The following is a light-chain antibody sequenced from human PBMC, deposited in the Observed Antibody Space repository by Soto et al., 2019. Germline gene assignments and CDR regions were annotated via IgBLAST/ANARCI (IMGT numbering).Light chain of an antibody. V-gene: IGLV3-9*01. J-gene: IGLJ1*01. CDR3: QVWDSSTAYV. CDR1: NIGSKS. CDR2: RDS. Sequence: SYELTQPLSVSVALGQTARITCGGDNIGSKSVHWYQQKPGQAPVLVIYRDSNRPSGVPERFSGSDSGNTATLTISRAQAEDEADFYCQVWDSSTAYVFGTGTKVTVL.